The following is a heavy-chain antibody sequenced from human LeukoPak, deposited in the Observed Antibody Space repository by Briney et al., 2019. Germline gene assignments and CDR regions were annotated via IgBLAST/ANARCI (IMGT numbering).Heavy chain of an antibody. D-gene: IGHD2-2*01. Sequence: GGSLRLSCAASGFTFSSYWMSWVRQAPGKGLVWVANIKQDGSEKYYVDSVKGRFTISRDNAKNSLYLQMNSLRAEDTAVYYCARAPGVVPAAYGYWGQGTLVTVSS. CDR1: GFTFSSYW. V-gene: IGHV3-7*01. J-gene: IGHJ4*02. CDR3: ARAPGVVPAAYGY. CDR2: IKQDGSEK.